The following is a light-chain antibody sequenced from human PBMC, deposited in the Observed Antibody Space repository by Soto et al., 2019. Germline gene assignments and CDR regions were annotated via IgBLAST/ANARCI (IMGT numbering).Light chain of an antibody. CDR1: SSDIGSYNY. CDR3: CSYTTPTAHV. V-gene: IGLV2-14*03. CDR2: GVT. J-gene: IGLJ1*01. Sequence: QSALAQPASVSGSPGQSITISCTGTSSDIGSYNYISWYQQHPDKGPKVIIYGVTNRPSGVSNRFSGSKSGYTASLTISGLQSEYEAHYYCCSYTTPTAHVFGTGTKLTVL.